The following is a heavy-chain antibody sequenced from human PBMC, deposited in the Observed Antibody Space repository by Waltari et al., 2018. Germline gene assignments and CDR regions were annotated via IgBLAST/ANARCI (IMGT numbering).Heavy chain of an antibody. Sequence: QLQLQESGPGLVKPSETLSLTCTVSGGSLSSSSYYWGWIRQPPGKGLEWIGSIYYSGSTYYNPSLKSRVTISVDTSKNQFSLKLSSVTAADTAVYYCGGSGSYYQFDYWGQGTLVTVSS. CDR3: GGSGSYYQFDY. CDR2: IYYSGST. D-gene: IGHD3-10*01. J-gene: IGHJ4*02. V-gene: IGHV4-39*01. CDR1: GGSLSSSSYY.